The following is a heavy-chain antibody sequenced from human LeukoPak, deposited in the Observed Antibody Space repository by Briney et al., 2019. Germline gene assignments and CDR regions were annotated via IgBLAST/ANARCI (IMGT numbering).Heavy chain of an antibody. CDR2: IYSGGST. D-gene: IGHD3-10*01. CDR3: ARWAYGSGSYYFDY. CDR1: GFTVSSNY. J-gene: IGHJ4*02. V-gene: IGHV3-53*01. Sequence: GGSLRLSCAASGFTVSSNYMSWVRQAPGKGLEWVSVIYSGGSTYYADSVKGRFTISRDNSKNTLYLQMNSLRAEDTAVYYCARWAYGSGSYYFDYWGQGTLVTVSS.